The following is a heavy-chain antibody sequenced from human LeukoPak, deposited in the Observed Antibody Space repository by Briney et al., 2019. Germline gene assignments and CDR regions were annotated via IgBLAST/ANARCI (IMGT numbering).Heavy chain of an antibody. CDR2: ISYDGSNK. V-gene: IGHV3-30*18. CDR1: GFTFSSYG. Sequence: GGSLRLSCAASGFTFSSYGMHWVRQAPGKGLEWVAVISYDGSNKYYADSVKGRFTISRDNSKNTLYLQMNSLRAEDTAVYYCAKALLGIVGAGDYWGQGTLVTVSS. D-gene: IGHD1-26*01. J-gene: IGHJ4*02. CDR3: AKALLGIVGAGDY.